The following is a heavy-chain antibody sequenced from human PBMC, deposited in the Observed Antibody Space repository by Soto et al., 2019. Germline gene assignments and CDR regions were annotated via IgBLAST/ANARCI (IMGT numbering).Heavy chain of an antibody. D-gene: IGHD6-13*01. CDR1: AYTFTSYY. J-gene: IGHJ3*01. CDR2: INPSRGGT. Sequence: QVQLVQSGAEVKKPGASVRVCCKASAYTFTSYYVHWVRQAPGQGPEWMGMINPSRGGTDYAQKFQGRFTMTRDTSTTTVYMELSSLRSEDTAIYYCTRSIITTAGTDAFDLWGQGTLVTVSS. V-gene: IGHV1-46*03. CDR3: TRSIITTAGTDAFDL.